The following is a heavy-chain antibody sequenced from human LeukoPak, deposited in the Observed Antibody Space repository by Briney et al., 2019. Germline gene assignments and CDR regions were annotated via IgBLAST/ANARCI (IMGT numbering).Heavy chain of an antibody. Sequence: GGSLRLSCTVSGFIVSINSMSWVRQAPGKGLEWVSFIYSGGNTHYSDSVKGRFTIPRDNSKNTLYLHMNSLRAEDTAVYYCAKDRGGLHIYYFDYWGQGTLVTVSS. CDR2: IYSGGNT. CDR1: GFIVSINS. V-gene: IGHV3-66*02. D-gene: IGHD4-11*01. J-gene: IGHJ4*02. CDR3: AKDRGGLHIYYFDY.